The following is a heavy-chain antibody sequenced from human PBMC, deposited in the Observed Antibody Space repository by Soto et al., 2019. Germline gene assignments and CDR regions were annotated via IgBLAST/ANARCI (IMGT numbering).Heavy chain of an antibody. Sequence: PSETLSLTCAVYGGSFSGYYWSWIRQPPGKGLEWIGEINHSGSTNYNPSLKSRVTISVDTSKNQFSLKLSSVTAADTAVYYCARSDSGPRGDYFDYWGQGTLVTVSS. D-gene: IGHD3-10*01. CDR3: ARSDSGPRGDYFDY. J-gene: IGHJ4*02. V-gene: IGHV4-34*01. CDR1: GGSFSGYY. CDR2: INHSGST.